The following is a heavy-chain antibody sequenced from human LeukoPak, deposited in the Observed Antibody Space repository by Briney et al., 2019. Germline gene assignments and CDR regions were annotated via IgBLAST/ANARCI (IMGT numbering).Heavy chain of an antibody. Sequence: KLGASLKISCKGSGYSFTSYWIGWVRQVPGKGLEWMGIIYPGDSDTKYSPSFQGQVTISADKSISTAYLQSSSLKASDTAMYYCARHRYYYDSSGPRYYFDYWGQGTLVTVSS. J-gene: IGHJ4*02. D-gene: IGHD3-22*01. CDR3: ARHRYYYDSSGPRYYFDY. V-gene: IGHV5-51*01. CDR1: GYSFTSYW. CDR2: IYPGDSDT.